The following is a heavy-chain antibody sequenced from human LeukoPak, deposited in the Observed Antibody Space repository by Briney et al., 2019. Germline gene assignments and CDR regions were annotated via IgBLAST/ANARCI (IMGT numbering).Heavy chain of an antibody. CDR3: ARTIAGAGSYYGGTGFDY. D-gene: IGHD6-19*01. CDR2: ISSDESST. Sequence: GGSLRLSCAVSGFTFSSYWMHWVRQAPGKGLVWVSRISSDESSTSYADSVKGRFTISRDNAENTLYLHMNSLRAEDTAVYYCARTIAGAGSYYGGTGFDYWGQGTLVTVSS. CDR1: GFTFSSYW. J-gene: IGHJ4*02. V-gene: IGHV3-74*01.